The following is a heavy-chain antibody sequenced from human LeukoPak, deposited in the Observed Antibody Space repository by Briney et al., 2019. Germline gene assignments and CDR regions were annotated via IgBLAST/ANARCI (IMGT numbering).Heavy chain of an antibody. CDR1: GFTFRNYY. V-gene: IGHV3-30-3*01. CDR3: AKDRVKVTYYFDY. CDR2: ISLDGNNE. Sequence: GGSLRLSCAASGFTFRNYYMHWVRHAPGKGLEWVAVISLDGNNEYYADSVKGRFTISRDNSKNTLYLQMNSLRAEDTAVYYCAKDRVKVTYYFDYWGQGTLVTVSS. D-gene: IGHD5-18*01. J-gene: IGHJ4*02.